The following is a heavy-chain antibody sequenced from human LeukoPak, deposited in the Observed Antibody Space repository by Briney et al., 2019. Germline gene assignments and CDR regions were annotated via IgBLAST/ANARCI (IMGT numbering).Heavy chain of an antibody. CDR3: AREIVGGFNPGAY. D-gene: IGHD1-14*01. J-gene: IGHJ4*02. CDR1: GDSISSYY. Sequence: SETLSLTCAVSGDSISSYYWSWIRQPPGKGLEWIGLIYYSGSTNYNPSLQSRVTISVDTSKNQFSLKLSSVTAADTAVYYCAREIVGGFNPGAYWGQGTLVTVSS. CDR2: IYYSGST. V-gene: IGHV4-59*12.